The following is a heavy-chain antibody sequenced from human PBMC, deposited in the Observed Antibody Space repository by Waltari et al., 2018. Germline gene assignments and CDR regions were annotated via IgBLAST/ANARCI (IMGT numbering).Heavy chain of an antibody. J-gene: IGHJ5*02. CDR1: GGSFSGYY. V-gene: IGHV4-34*01. CDR3: ARFTVRDFSNWFDP. CDR2: NNHSVRT. Sequence: QVQLQQWGAGLLKPSETLSLTCAVYGGSFSGYYCSWIRQPPGKGLEWIGENNHSVRTNYSPPLKRRVTISVDTSKNQFSLKLISVPAADTAVYYCARFTVRDFSNWFDPWGQGTLVTVSS. D-gene: IGHD3-3*01.